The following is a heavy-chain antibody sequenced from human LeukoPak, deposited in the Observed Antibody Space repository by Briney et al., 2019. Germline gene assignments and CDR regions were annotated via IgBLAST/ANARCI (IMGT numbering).Heavy chain of an antibody. D-gene: IGHD3-22*01. CDR1: GFTFSSYG. CDR3: AKDPTYYYDSSGYSNFDY. J-gene: IGHJ4*02. Sequence: PGGSLRLSCAASGFTFSSYGMHWVRQAPGKGLEWVAVISYDGSNKYYADSVKGRFTISRDNSKNTLYLQMNSLRAEDTAVYYCAKDPTYYYDSSGYSNFDYWGQGTLVTVSS. V-gene: IGHV3-30*18. CDR2: ISYDGSNK.